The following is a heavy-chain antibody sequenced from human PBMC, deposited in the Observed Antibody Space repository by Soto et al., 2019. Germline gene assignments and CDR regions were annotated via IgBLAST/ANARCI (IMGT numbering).Heavy chain of an antibody. CDR1: GFPLSDSA. Sequence: EVQLVESGGGLVQPGGSLKLACLASGFPLSDSAIHWVRKASGKGLEWVGRIRSKTNNYATTYGAPVRGRFTLSRDDSKNTAYLQMNNLESEDAAVYYCTSQAGGQVDHSFYYYFMAVWGKGTTVSV. D-gene: IGHD2-15*01. V-gene: IGHV3-73*01. J-gene: IGHJ6*03. CDR3: TSQAGGQVDHSFYYYFMAV. CDR2: IRSKTNNYAT.